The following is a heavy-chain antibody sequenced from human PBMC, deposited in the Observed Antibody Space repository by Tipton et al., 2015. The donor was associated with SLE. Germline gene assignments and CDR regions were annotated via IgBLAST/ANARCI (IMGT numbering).Heavy chain of an antibody. CDR2: IWYDGSNK. CDR1: GFTFSSYG. V-gene: IGHV3-33*08. Sequence: SLRLSCAASGFTFSSYGMHWVRQAPGKGLEWVAVIWYDGSNKYYADSVKGRFTISRDNSKNTLYLQMNSLRAEDTAVYYCARGSRVTISGVVNYFYYMDVWGRGTTVTVSS. D-gene: IGHD3-3*01. J-gene: IGHJ6*03. CDR3: ARGSRVTISGVVNYFYYMDV.